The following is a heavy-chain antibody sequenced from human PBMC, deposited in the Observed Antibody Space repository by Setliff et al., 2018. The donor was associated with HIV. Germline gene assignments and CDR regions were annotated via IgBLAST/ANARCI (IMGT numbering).Heavy chain of an antibody. Sequence: PSETLSLTCTVSSGSISTSYYWGWIRQPPGRGLEWIGSIYYSGSTYYNPSLKSRVTISVDTSKNQFSLKLSSVTAADTAVYYCARLRREEQWLVRGWFDPWGQGTLVTVSS. CDR3: ARLRREEQWLVRGWFDP. CDR2: IYYSGST. V-gene: IGHV4-39*01. J-gene: IGHJ5*02. D-gene: IGHD6-19*01. CDR1: SGSISTSYY.